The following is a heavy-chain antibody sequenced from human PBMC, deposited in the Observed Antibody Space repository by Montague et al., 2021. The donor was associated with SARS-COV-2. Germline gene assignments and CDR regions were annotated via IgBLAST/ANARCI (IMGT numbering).Heavy chain of an antibody. CDR3: ARNHWYYYDSSGYYLDY. J-gene: IGHJ4*02. V-gene: IGHV4-34*01. D-gene: IGHD3-22*01. Sequence: SETLSLTCAVYGGSFSGYYWSWIRQPPGKGLEWIGEINHSGSTNYNPSLKSRVTISVDTSKNQFSLKLSSVTAADTAVYYCARNHWYYYDSSGYYLDYWGQGTLVTVSS. CDR2: INHSGST. CDR1: GGSFSGYY.